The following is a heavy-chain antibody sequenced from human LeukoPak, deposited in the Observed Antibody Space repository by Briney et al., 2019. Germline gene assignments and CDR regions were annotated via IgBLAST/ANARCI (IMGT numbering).Heavy chain of an antibody. CDR2: IIPIFGTA. V-gene: IGHV1-69*05. Sequence: SVKVSCKASGGTFSNYAISWVRQAPGQGLEWMGRIIPIFGTANYAQKFQGRVTITTDESTSTAYMELSSLRSEDTAVYYCAATVVYGGNDYWGQGTLVTVSS. J-gene: IGHJ4*02. CDR3: AATVVYGGNDY. D-gene: IGHD4/OR15-4a*01. CDR1: GGTFSNYA.